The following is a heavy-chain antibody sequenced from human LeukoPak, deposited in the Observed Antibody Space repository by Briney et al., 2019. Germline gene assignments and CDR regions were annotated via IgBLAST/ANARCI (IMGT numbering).Heavy chain of an antibody. D-gene: IGHD2-21*01. J-gene: IGHJ5*01. CDR2: ISGTGGAT. CDR1: GFSFGNYA. V-gene: IGHV3-23*01. Sequence: AGGSLRLSCVASGFSFGNYAMSWVRQAPGKGLRWVSQISGTGGATWYAGFARDRFTISRDNSKKTLYLQMSGLRVEDTAMYYCVKDPRDTYGTNWFVSWGQGTLLIVSS. CDR3: VKDPRDTYGTNWFVS.